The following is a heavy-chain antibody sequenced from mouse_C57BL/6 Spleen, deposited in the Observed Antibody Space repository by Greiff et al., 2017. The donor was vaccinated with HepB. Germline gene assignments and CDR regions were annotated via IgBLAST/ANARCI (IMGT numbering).Heavy chain of an antibody. CDR1: GYTFTSYW. D-gene: IGHD2-10*02. Sequence: VQLQQPGAELVKPGASVKMSCKASGYTFTSYWITWVKQRPGQGLEWIGDIYPGSGSTNYNEKFKSKATLTVVTSSSTAYMQLSSLTSEDSAVYYCARLVWYFDYWGQGTTLTVSS. J-gene: IGHJ2*01. CDR2: IYPGSGST. CDR3: ARLVWYFDY. V-gene: IGHV1-55*01.